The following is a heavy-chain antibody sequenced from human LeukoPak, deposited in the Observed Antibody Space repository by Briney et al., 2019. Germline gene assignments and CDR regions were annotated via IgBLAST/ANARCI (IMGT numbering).Heavy chain of an antibody. D-gene: IGHD6-19*01. CDR3: ASRYSSGEDY. V-gene: IGHV4-39*01. J-gene: IGHJ4*02. Sequence: PSETLSLTCTVSGGSISGSTHYWGWIRQPPGRGLEWIASIYYSGSTHYNPSLKSRVTISVDTSKNQFSLKLSSVTAADTAVYYCASRYSSGEDYWGQGTLVTVSS. CDR1: GGSISGSTHY. CDR2: IYYSGST.